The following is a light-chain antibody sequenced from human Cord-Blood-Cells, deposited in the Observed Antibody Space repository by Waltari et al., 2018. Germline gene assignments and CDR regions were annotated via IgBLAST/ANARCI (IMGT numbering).Light chain of an antibody. CDR1: SSAVGGYNY. CDR3: SSYTSSSTLV. V-gene: IGLV2-14*01. Sequence: QSALTQPASVSGSPGQSITISCTGTSSAVGGYNYVSWYRQHPGKAPKLMIYEVSNRPSGVSNRFSGSKSGNTASLTISGLQAEDEADYYCSSYTSSSTLVFGTGTKVTVL. J-gene: IGLJ1*01. CDR2: EVS.